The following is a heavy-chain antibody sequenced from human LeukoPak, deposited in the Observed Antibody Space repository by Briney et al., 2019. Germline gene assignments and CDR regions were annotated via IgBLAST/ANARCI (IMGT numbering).Heavy chain of an antibody. Sequence: PGGSLRLSCAASGFTFSSYSMNWVRQAPGKGLEWVSHISSSSSTIYYADSVKGRFTISRDNAKNSLYLQMNSLRAEDTAVYYCARDSRPSLSYYDFWSGYYTPYNWFDPWGQGTLVTVSS. V-gene: IGHV3-48*04. D-gene: IGHD3-3*01. CDR3: ARDSRPSLSYYDFWSGYYTPYNWFDP. CDR1: GFTFSSYS. CDR2: ISSSSSTI. J-gene: IGHJ5*02.